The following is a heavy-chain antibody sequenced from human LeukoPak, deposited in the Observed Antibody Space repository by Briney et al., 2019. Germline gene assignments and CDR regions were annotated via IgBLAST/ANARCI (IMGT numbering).Heavy chain of an antibody. CDR3: ARTKRLRYLADAGGYWFDP. Sequence: ASVKVSCKASGYTFISYDISWVRQATGQGLEWMGWMNPNSGNTGYAQKFQGRVTMTRNTSISTAYMELSSLRSEDTAVYYCARTKRLRYLADAGGYWFDPWGQGTLVTVSS. J-gene: IGHJ5*02. D-gene: IGHD3-9*01. CDR2: MNPNSGNT. V-gene: IGHV1-8*01. CDR1: GYTFISYD.